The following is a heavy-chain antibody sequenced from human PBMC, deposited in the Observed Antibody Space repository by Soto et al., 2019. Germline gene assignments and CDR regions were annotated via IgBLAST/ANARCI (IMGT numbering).Heavy chain of an antibody. CDR1: GGSISSSSYY. CDR2: IYYSGST. V-gene: IGHV4-39*01. J-gene: IGHJ6*03. D-gene: IGHD7-27*01. Sequence: SETLSLTCTVSGGSISSSSYYWGWIRQPPGKGLEWIGSIYYSGSTYYNPSLKSRVTISVDTSKNQFSLKLSSVTAADTAVYYCARHVHWVPVGYYYYYMDVWGKGTTVTVSS. CDR3: ARHVHWVPVGYYYYYMDV.